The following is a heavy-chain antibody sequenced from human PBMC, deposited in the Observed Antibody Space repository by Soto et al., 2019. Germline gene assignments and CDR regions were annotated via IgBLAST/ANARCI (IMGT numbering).Heavy chain of an antibody. V-gene: IGHV3-30-3*01. CDR2: ISYDGSNK. Sequence: QVQLVESGGGVVQPGRSLRLSCAASGFTFSSYAMHWVRQAPGKGLEWVAVISYDGSNKYYADSVKGRFTISRDNSKNTLYLQMNSLRAEDTAVYYCARDRLPRINRPQYWGQGTLVTVSS. J-gene: IGHJ4*02. CDR3: ARDRLPRINRPQY. CDR1: GFTFSSYA.